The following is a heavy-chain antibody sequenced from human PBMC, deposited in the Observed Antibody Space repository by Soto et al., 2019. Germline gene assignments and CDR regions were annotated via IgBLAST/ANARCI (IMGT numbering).Heavy chain of an antibody. CDR3: ARGIYSTSSFFDS. Sequence: ASETLSLTCTVSGDSISTADYYWNWIRQPPGKGLEWIGYIYYSGNTYYIPSLKSRVTISVDTSKNQISLKLNSVTAADTAVYYCARGIYSTSSFFDSWGQGTLVTVSS. CDR2: IYYSGNT. V-gene: IGHV4-30-4*01. CDR1: GDSISTADYY. J-gene: IGHJ4*02. D-gene: IGHD6-6*01.